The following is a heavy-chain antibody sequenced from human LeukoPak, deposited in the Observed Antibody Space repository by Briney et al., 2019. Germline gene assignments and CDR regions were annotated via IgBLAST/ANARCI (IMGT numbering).Heavy chain of an antibody. CDR1: GFTFSSYW. CDR3: ARGGDPERPLIYYYDSLRQRYGMDV. V-gene: IGHV3-7*01. J-gene: IGHJ6*02. Sequence: PGGSLRLSCAASGFTFSSYWMSWVRQAPGKGLEWVANIKQDGSEKYYVDSVKGRFTISRDNAKNSLYLQMNSLRAEDTAVYYCARGGDPERPLIYYYDSLRQRYGMDVWGQGTTVTVSS. CDR2: IKQDGSEK. D-gene: IGHD3-22*01.